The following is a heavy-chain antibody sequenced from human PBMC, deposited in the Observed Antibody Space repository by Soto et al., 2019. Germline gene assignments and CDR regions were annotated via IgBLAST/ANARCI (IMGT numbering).Heavy chain of an antibody. V-gene: IGHV5-51*01. CDR2: IYPGDSDT. CDR1: GYSFTSYW. CDR3: ARPQGYCSGGSCYSYYYVMDV. Sequence: PGESLKISCKGSGYSFTSYWIGWVRQMPGKGLEWMGIIYPGDSDTRYSPSLQGQVTISADKSISTAYLQWSSLKASDTAMYYCARPQGYCSGGSCYSYYYVMDVWGQGTTVTVSS. J-gene: IGHJ6*02. D-gene: IGHD2-15*01.